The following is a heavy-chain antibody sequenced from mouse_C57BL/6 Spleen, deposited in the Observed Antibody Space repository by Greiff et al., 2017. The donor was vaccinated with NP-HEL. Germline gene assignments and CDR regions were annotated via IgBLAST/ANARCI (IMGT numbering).Heavy chain of an antibody. CDR1: GFSLTSYG. J-gene: IGHJ4*01. CDR3: AKWGDGYDGDAMDY. CDR2: IWGDGST. D-gene: IGHD2-2*01. V-gene: IGHV2-3*01. Sequence: VHLVESGPGLVAPSQSLSITCTVSGFSLTSYGVSWVRQPPGKGLEWLGVIWGDGSTNYHSALISRLSISKDNSKSQVFLKLNSLQTDDTATYYCAKWGDGYDGDAMDYWGQGTSVTVSS.